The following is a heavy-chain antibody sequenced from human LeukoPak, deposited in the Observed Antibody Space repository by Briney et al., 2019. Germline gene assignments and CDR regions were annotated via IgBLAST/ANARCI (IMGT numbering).Heavy chain of an antibody. Sequence: GESLKISCKGSGYSFTSYWIGWVRQIPGKGLEWMGIIYVGDSDTRYRPSFQGQVTISADKSINTAYLQWSSLKASDTAMYYCAGVVDYDTSGYQTKNWFDPWGQGTLVTVSS. V-gene: IGHV5-51*01. D-gene: IGHD3-22*01. CDR1: GYSFTSYW. CDR2: IYVGDSDT. J-gene: IGHJ5*02. CDR3: AGVVDYDTSGYQTKNWFDP.